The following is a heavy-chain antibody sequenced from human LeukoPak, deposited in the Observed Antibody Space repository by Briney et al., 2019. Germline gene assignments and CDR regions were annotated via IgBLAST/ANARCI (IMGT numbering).Heavy chain of an antibody. Sequence: ASVKVSCKASRYTFTSYYMHWVRQAPGQGLEWMGIINPSGGSTSYAQKFQGRVTMTRDTSTSTVYMELSSLRSEDTAVYYCARGIVVVPAARSPRAFDIWGQGTMVTVSS. CDR1: RYTFTSYY. D-gene: IGHD2-2*01. CDR3: ARGIVVVPAARSPRAFDI. V-gene: IGHV1-46*01. J-gene: IGHJ3*02. CDR2: INPSGGST.